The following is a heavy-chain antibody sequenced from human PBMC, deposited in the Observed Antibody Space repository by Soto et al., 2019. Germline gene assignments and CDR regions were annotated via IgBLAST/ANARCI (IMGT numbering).Heavy chain of an antibody. Sequence: ASVKVSSKASGYTFTNYYIHWVRQAPGQGLEWMGIINPSGGSTTYAQKFQGRVTMTRDTSTSTVYVELSSLRSEDTAVYYCARFLDYYDSSGPNDYWGQGTLVTVSS. D-gene: IGHD3-22*01. CDR2: INPSGGST. CDR1: GYTFTNYY. J-gene: IGHJ4*02. V-gene: IGHV1-46*01. CDR3: ARFLDYYDSSGPNDY.